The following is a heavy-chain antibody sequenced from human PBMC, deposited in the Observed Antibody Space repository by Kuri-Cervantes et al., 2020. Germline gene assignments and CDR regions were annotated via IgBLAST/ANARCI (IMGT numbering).Heavy chain of an antibody. J-gene: IGHJ4*02. D-gene: IGHD5-24*01. CDR3: AREGDGYSVNYFDF. Sequence: GESLKISCAVSGFTYDDYGMSWVRQAPGKGLEWVSGINWNGGSTGYADSVKGRFTISRDNAKNSLYLQMNSLRAEDTGVYYCAREGDGYSVNYFDFWGQGTLVTVSS. V-gene: IGHV3-20*04. CDR2: INWNGGST. CDR1: GFTYDDYG.